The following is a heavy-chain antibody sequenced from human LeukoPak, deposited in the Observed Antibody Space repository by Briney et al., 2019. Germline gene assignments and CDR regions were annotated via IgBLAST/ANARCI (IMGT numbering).Heavy chain of an antibody. Sequence: SETLSLTCTVSGGSISSYYWSWTRQPPGKGLEWIGYIYYSGSTNYNPSLKSRVTISVDTSKNQFSLKLSSVTAADTAVYYCAREEVLYDSSGYYYTEYFQHWGQGTLVTVSS. CDR3: AREEVLYDSSGYYYTEYFQH. CDR1: GGSISSYY. D-gene: IGHD3-22*01. J-gene: IGHJ1*01. V-gene: IGHV4-59*01. CDR2: IYYSGST.